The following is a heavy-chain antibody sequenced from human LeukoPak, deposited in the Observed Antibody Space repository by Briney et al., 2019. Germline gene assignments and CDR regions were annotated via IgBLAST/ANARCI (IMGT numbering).Heavy chain of an antibody. CDR2: IIPIFGTA. D-gene: IGHD3-3*01. Sequence: GSSVKVSCKASGGTFSSYATSWVRQAPGQGLEWMGGIIPIFGTANYAQKFQGRVTITADESTSTAYMELSSLRSEDTAVYYCASSDQSDRVARRQYYFDYWGQGTLVTVSS. V-gene: IGHV1-69*01. CDR1: GGTFSSYA. CDR3: ASSDQSDRVARRQYYFDY. J-gene: IGHJ4*02.